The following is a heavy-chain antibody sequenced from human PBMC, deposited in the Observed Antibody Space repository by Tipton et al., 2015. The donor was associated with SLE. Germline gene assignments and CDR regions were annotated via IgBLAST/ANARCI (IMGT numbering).Heavy chain of an antibody. CDR3: ARRVAVAGEAY. J-gene: IGHJ4*02. V-gene: IGHV4-39*01. Sequence: TLSLTCTVSGGSISSSSYYWGWIRQPPGKGLEWIGSIYYSGSTYYNPSLKSRVTISVDTSKNQFSLKLSSVTAADTAVYYCARRVAVAGEAYWGQGTLVTVSS. CDR1: GGSISSSSYY. D-gene: IGHD6-19*01. CDR2: IYYSGST.